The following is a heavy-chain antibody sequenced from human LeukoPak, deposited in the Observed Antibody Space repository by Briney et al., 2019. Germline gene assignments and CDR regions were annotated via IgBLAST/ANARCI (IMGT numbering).Heavy chain of an antibody. J-gene: IGHJ4*02. D-gene: IGHD5-12*01. Sequence: PGGSLRLSCAASGFTFSSYGMHWVRQAPGKGLEWVAVIWYDGSNKYYADSVKGRFTISRDNSKNTVYLQMNSLSAEDTAVYYCAKDEGYDPIYYLESWGQGTLVTVSS. V-gene: IGHV3-33*06. CDR3: AKDEGYDPIYYLES. CDR1: GFTFSSYG. CDR2: IWYDGSNK.